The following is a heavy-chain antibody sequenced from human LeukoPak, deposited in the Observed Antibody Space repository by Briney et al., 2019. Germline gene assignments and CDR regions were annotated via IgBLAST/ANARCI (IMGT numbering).Heavy chain of an antibody. CDR1: GYTFTGYY. V-gene: IGHV1-2*02. CDR2: INPNSGGT. Sequence: ASVKVSCKASGYTFTGYYVHWVRQAPGQGLEWMGWINPNSGGTNYAQKFQGRVTMTRDTSISTAYMELSRLRSDDTAVYYCARRSYGSGSYYMSYNWFDPWGQGTLVTVSS. CDR3: ARRSYGSGSYYMSYNWFDP. D-gene: IGHD3-10*01. J-gene: IGHJ5*02.